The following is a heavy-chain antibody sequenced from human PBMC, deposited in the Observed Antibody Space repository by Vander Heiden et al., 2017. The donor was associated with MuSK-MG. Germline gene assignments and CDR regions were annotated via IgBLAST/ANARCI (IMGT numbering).Heavy chain of an antibody. CDR2: ISTSGGST. CDR1: GFPFSTYA. J-gene: IGHJ1*01. V-gene: IGHV3-23*01. Sequence: VQLLESVGGLVQPGGSLRLSCAASGFPFSTYAMSWVRQAPLQGLEWVSTISTSGGSTYYADSVKGRFTISSDNSKNTLYLQMNSLRAEDTAVYYCAKGIPYGYFQHWGQGTLVTVSS. CDR3: AKGIPYGYFQH. D-gene: IGHD2-21*01.